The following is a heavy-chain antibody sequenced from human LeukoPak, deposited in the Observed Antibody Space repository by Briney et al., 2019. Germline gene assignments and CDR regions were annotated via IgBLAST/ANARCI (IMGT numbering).Heavy chain of an antibody. CDR2: ISGSGGST. V-gene: IGHV3-23*01. J-gene: IGHJ4*02. CDR3: AKSVNRYCSGGSCYSFDY. Sequence: TGGSLRLSGAASGFTFSSYAMSWVRQAPGKGLEWVSAISGSGGSTYYADSVKGRFTISRDNSKNTLYLQMSSLRAEDTAVYYCAKSVNRYCSGGSCYSFDYWGQGTLVTVSS. CDR1: GFTFSSYA. D-gene: IGHD2-15*01.